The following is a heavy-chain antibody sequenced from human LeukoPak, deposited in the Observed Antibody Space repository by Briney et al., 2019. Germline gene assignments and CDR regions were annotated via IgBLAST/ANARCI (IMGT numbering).Heavy chain of an antibody. V-gene: IGHV3-23*01. CDR3: AKGVDYQYYFDY. Sequence: GGSLRLSCAASGFTFEASAMSWVRQAPGKGLEWVAVITGGGESTYYADSVKGRFTISRDNSKNTLYLQMNSLRAEDTAVYYCAKGVDYQYYFDYWGQGTLVTVSS. D-gene: IGHD2-2*01. CDR1: GFTFEASA. J-gene: IGHJ4*02. CDR2: ITGGGEST.